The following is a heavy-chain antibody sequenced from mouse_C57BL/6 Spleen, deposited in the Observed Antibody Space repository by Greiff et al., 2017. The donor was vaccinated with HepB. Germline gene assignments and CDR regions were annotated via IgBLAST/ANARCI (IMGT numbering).Heavy chain of an antibody. CDR3: ARSAYGNYPYYFDY. CDR2: IYPRDGST. V-gene: IGHV1-85*01. D-gene: IGHD2-10*02. Sequence: VQGVESGPELVKPGASVKLSCKASGYTFTSYDINWVKQRPGQGLEWIGWIYPRDGSTKYNEKFKGKATLTVDTSSSTAYMELHSLTSEDSAVYFCARSAYGNYPYYFDYWGQGTTLTVSS. CDR1: GYTFTSYD. J-gene: IGHJ2*01.